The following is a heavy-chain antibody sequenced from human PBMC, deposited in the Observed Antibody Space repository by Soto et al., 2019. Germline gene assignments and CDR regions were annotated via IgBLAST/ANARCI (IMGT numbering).Heavy chain of an antibody. CDR1: GFTFSSYW. J-gene: IGHJ4*02. D-gene: IGHD2-15*01. V-gene: IGHV3-74*01. CDR3: ARGLQSYCSGGSCYSSSPSPLFDY. CDR2: VNTSSRST. Sequence: VGSLRLSCAASGFTFSSYWMHWVRQAPGKGLVWVSRVNTSSRSTNYADSVKGRFTISRDNAKNSLYLQMNSLRAEDTAVYYCARGLQSYCSGGSCYSSSPSPLFDYWGQGTLVTVSS.